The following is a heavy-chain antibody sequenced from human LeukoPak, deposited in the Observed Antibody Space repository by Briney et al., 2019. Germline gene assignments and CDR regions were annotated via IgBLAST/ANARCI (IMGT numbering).Heavy chain of an antibody. D-gene: IGHD2-2*01. Sequence: SETLSLTCTVSGDSISRDSSYWAWIRQPPGKRLEWIGRIYYTGRAYSNPSLKRRVTISMDTSKNQFSLNLNSVTADDTAVYYCARGPIIDIVVIPAAADYYHMDVWGKGTTVTVSS. CDR1: GDSISRDSSY. CDR2: IYYTGRA. V-gene: IGHV4-39*07. J-gene: IGHJ6*03. CDR3: ARGPIIDIVVIPAAADYYHMDV.